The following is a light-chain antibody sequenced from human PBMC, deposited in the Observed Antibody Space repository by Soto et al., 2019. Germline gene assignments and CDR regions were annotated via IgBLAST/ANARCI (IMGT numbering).Light chain of an antibody. Sequence: EIVMTQSPATLSVSPGERATLSCRASRSVSSNLAWYQQAPGQAPRLLIYGVSTRATGIPVRFSGSGSGTEFTLTISSLQSEDFVVYYCQKYNDWPPTWTFGQGTKV. CDR1: RSVSSN. CDR3: QKYNDWPPTWT. V-gene: IGKV3-15*01. J-gene: IGKJ1*01. CDR2: GVS.